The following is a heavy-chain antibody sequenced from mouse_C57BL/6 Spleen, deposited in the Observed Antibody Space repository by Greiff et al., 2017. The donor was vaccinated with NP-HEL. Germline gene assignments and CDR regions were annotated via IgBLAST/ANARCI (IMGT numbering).Heavy chain of an antibody. CDR3: ARVDDGYGGFAY. J-gene: IGHJ3*01. CDR2: ISYSGST. V-gene: IGHV3-1*01. CDR1: GYSITSGYD. Sequence: EVQLVESGPGMVKPSQSLSLTCTVTGYSITSGYDWHWIRHFPGNKLEWMGYISYSGSTNYNPSLKSRISITHDTSKNHFFLKLNSVTTEDTATYYCARVDDGYGGFAYWGQGTLVTVSA. D-gene: IGHD2-3*01.